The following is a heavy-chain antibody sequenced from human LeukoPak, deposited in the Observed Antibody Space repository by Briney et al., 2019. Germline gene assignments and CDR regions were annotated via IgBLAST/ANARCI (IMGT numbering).Heavy chain of an antibody. CDR3: ARLPPDYYDSSGYYGSYFDY. CDR1: GYTFTSYG. CDR2: ISAYNGNT. D-gene: IGHD3-22*01. V-gene: IGHV1-18*01. Sequence: ASVKVSCKAPGYTFTSYGISWVRQAPGQGLEWMGWISAYNGNTNYAQKLQGRVTMTTDTSTSTAYMELRSLRSDDTAVYYCARLPPDYYDSSGYYGSYFDYWGQGTLVTVSS. J-gene: IGHJ4*02.